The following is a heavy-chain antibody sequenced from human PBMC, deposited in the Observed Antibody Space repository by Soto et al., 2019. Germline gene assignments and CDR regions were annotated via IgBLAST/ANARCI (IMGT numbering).Heavy chain of an antibody. J-gene: IGHJ6*02. CDR1: GYSFTSYW. Sequence: GASLKISCKGSGYSFTSYWIGWVRQMPGKGLEWMGIIYPGDSDTRYSPSFQGQVTISADKSISTAYLQWSSLKASDTAMYYCARQPAHCSSTSCYRHYYYGMDVWGQGTTVTVSS. V-gene: IGHV5-51*01. CDR2: IYPGDSDT. D-gene: IGHD2-2*01. CDR3: ARQPAHCSSTSCYRHYYYGMDV.